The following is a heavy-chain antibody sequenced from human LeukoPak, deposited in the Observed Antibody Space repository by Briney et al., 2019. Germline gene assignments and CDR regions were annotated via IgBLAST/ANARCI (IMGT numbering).Heavy chain of an antibody. D-gene: IGHD3-16*01. CDR2: IIGGGYTT. CDR1: GFTFSSYA. CDR3: AVFRGYFYAMDV. J-gene: IGHJ6*02. V-gene: IGHV3-23*01. Sequence: GGSLRLSCAASGFTFSSYAMSWVRQAPGKGLEWVSAIIGGGYTTYYADSVKGRFTISRDSSKNTLYLQMNSLRAEDTAVYYCAVFRGYFYAMDVWGQGTTVTVSS.